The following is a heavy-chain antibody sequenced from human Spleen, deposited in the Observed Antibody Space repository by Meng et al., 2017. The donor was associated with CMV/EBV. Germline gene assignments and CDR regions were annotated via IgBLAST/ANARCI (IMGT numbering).Heavy chain of an antibody. V-gene: IGHV3-7*01. Sequence: GGSLRLSCAASGFAFSSYWMGWVRQTPGKRLEWVANIKDDGGEIYYVDSVKGRFTISRDNAKSSLFLQMSNLRAEDTAVFYCVRHTRGSPGDYWGQGTVVTVSS. CDR2: IKDDGGEI. CDR1: GFAFSSYW. D-gene: IGHD5-24*01. CDR3: VRHTRGSPGDY. J-gene: IGHJ4*02.